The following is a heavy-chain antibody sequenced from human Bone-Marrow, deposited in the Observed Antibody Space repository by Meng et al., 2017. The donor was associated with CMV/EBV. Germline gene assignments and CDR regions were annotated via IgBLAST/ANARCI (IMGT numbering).Heavy chain of an antibody. V-gene: IGHV3-30*02. J-gene: IGHJ6*02. D-gene: IGHD1-7*01. CDR3: AKAGGNSASAVFFYVALDV. CDR2: IGYDGGEQ. CDR1: GFRFSNFG. Sequence: GESLKISCAASGFRFSNFGMHWVRLSPGKGLEWLAFIGYDGGEQFYSDSVKGRFIISRDNSKNTLYLELNSLRAEDTAVYYCAKAGGNSASAVFFYVALDVWGPGTTVTVSS.